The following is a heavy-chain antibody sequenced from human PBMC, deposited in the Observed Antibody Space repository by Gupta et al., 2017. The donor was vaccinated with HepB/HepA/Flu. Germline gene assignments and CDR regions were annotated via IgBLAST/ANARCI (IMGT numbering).Heavy chain of an antibody. CDR3: TTEGADYYDSIGTSFDY. Sequence: EVQLVESGGGLVEPGGSLRLSCAASGFTFSNAWMRWVRQVPGKGLEWVGHIKRKADGETREYAAPVRGRFTISRDDSKNTLNLQMNGLKTDDTAVYYCTTEGADYYDSIGTSFDYWGQGTLVTVSS. V-gene: IGHV3-15*01. CDR2: IKRKADGETR. J-gene: IGHJ4*02. CDR1: GFTFSNAW. D-gene: IGHD3-22*01.